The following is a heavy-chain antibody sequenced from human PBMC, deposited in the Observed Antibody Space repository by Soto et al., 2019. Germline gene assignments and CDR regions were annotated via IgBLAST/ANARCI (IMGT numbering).Heavy chain of an antibody. J-gene: IGHJ5*02. V-gene: IGHV1-18*04. Sequence: ASVKVSCKPSGYTFTSYGISWVRQAPGQGLEWMGWISAYNGNTNYAQKLQGRVTMTTDTSTSTAYMELRSLRSDDTAVYYCARAITIFGVVTEPLWFDPWGQGTLVTVSS. CDR1: GYTFTSYG. CDR2: ISAYNGNT. CDR3: ARAITIFGVVTEPLWFDP. D-gene: IGHD3-3*01.